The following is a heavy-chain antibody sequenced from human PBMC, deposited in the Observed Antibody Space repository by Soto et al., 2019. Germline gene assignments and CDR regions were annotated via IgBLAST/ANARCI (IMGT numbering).Heavy chain of an antibody. Sequence: QVQLVESGGGVVQPGRSLRLSCETSGFAFNTYSMHWVRQPPGKGLEWLAAVWYDGAHRYYADSVKGRFTISRDNSKNTLYLEVNSLRAEDTAVYYCARSGGTTVTGLWHFDSWGQGTLVTVSS. D-gene: IGHD4-17*01. CDR2: VWYDGAHR. V-gene: IGHV3-33*01. CDR1: GFAFNTYS. CDR3: ARSGGTTVTGLWHFDS. J-gene: IGHJ4*02.